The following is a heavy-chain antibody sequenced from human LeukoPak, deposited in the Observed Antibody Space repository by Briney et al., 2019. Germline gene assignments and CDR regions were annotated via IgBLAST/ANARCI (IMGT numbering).Heavy chain of an antibody. CDR3: ATPRRPIDYYYYYMNV. CDR2: ITPIFFTP. J-gene: IGHJ6*03. CDR1: GGTFSTYA. Sequence: SVKVSCNLSGGTFSTYAINWVRQAPGQGLEWMGKITPIFFTPDYAQKFQGRVTITADKSTNTAFMELISVRSDDTAVYYCATPRRPIDYYYYYMNVWGNGTTVTVSS. V-gene: IGHV1-69*06. D-gene: IGHD1-26*01.